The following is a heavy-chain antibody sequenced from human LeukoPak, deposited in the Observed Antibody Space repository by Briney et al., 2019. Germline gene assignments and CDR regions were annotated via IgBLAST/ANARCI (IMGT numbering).Heavy chain of an antibody. Sequence: PSETLSLNCTVSGGSISSGDYYWSWIRQPPGKGLEWIGYIYYSGSTYYNPSLKSRVTISVDTSKNQFSLKLSSVTAADTAVYYCARAPRITMVRGVDDAFDIWGQGTMVTVSS. D-gene: IGHD3-10*01. J-gene: IGHJ3*02. V-gene: IGHV4-30-4*01. CDR2: IYYSGST. CDR1: GGSISSGDYY. CDR3: ARAPRITMVRGVDDAFDI.